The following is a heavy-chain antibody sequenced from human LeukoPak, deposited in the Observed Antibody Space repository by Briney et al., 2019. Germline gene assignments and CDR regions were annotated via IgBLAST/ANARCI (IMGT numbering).Heavy chain of an antibody. CDR2: INHSGST. CDR1: GGSFSGYY. V-gene: IGHV4-34*01. CDR3: ARGFQYYYDSSGYYYPFDY. D-gene: IGHD3-22*01. Sequence: SEALSLTCAVYGGSFSGYYWSWIRQPPGKGLEWIGEINHSGSTNYNPSLKSRVTISVDTSKNQFSLKLSSVTAADTAVYYCARGFQYYYDSSGYYYPFDYWGQGTLVTVSS. J-gene: IGHJ4*02.